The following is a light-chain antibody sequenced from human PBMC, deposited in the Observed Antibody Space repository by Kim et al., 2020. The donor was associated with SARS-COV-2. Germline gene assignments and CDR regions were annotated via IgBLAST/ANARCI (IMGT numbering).Light chain of an antibody. CDR1: KLGDKY. V-gene: IGLV3-1*01. J-gene: IGLJ2*01. CDR2: QDS. Sequence: VSPGQTASITCSGDKLGDKYACWYQQKPGQSPVLVIYQDSKRPSGIPERFSGSNSGNTATQTISGTQAMDEADYYCQAWDSSTVVFGGGTQLTVL. CDR3: QAWDSSTVV.